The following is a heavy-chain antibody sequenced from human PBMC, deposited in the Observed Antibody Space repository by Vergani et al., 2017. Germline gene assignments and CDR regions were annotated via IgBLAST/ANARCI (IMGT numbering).Heavy chain of an antibody. CDR2: IKSKTDGGTT. V-gene: IGHV3-15*01. D-gene: IGHD4-17*01. Sequence: VQLVESGGGLVKPGGSLRLSCAASGFTFSNAWMSWVRQAPGKGLEGVGRIKSKTDGGTTDYAAPVKGRFTISRDDSKNTLCLQMNSLKTEVTAVYYWTGLRIKDYYYYYMDVYCKVTAVTVS. CDR1: GFTFSNAW. CDR3: TGLRIKDYYYYYMDV. J-gene: IGHJ6*03.